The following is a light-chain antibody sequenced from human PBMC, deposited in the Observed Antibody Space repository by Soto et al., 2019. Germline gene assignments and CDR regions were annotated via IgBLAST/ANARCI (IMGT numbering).Light chain of an antibody. CDR1: SSDFGVYNY. CDR2: AVS. V-gene: IGLV2-14*01. CDR3: CSYAGSYTRV. Sequence: QSVLTQPASVSGSPGQSITISCTGTSSDFGVYNYVSWYQLHPGKAPKLMIYAVSTRTSGVPDRFSGSKSDNTASLTISGLQAEDEADYYCCSYAGSYTRVFGTGTKVTVL. J-gene: IGLJ1*01.